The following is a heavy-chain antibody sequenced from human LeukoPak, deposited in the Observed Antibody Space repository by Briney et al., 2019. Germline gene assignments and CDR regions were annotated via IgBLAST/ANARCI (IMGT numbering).Heavy chain of an antibody. V-gene: IGHV1-2*02. CDR3: AREAYCGGDCYLRNYFDY. CDR1: GYTFTGYY. CDR2: INPNSGGT. J-gene: IGHJ4*02. D-gene: IGHD2-21*02. Sequence: ASVKVSCKASGYTFTGYYMHWVRQAPGQGLEWMGWINPNSGGTNYAQKFQGRVTITADESTSTAYMELSSLRSEDTAVYYCAREAYCGGDCYLRNYFDYWGQGTLVTVSS.